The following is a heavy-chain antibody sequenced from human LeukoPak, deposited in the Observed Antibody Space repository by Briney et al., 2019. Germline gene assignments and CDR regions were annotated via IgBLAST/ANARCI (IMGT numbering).Heavy chain of an antibody. D-gene: IGHD2-2*01. CDR2: ISGSGGRT. Sequence: GGSLRLSCAASGFTFSSYAMSWVRQAPGKGLEWVSAISGSGGRTYYADSVKGRITISRDNSKNTLYLQMNTLRAGDTAVYYCAKDGSVLPAAMFVDYWGQGTLVTVSS. CDR1: GFTFSSYA. CDR3: AKDGSVLPAAMFVDY. J-gene: IGHJ4*02. V-gene: IGHV3-23*01.